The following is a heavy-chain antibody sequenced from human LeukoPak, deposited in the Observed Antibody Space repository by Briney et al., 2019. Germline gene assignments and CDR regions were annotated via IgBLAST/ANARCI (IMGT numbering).Heavy chain of an antibody. CDR3: ARVSSGYDWGSYYYYYYMDV. CDR2: IYYSGST. Sequence: SETLSLTCTVSGGSISSSSYYWGWIRQPPGKGLEWIGSIYYSGSTYYNPSLKSRVTISVDTSKNQFSLKLSSVTAADTAVYYCARVSSGYDWGSYYYYYYMDVWGKGTTVTVSS. CDR1: GGSISSSSYY. D-gene: IGHD5-12*01. J-gene: IGHJ6*03. V-gene: IGHV4-39*01.